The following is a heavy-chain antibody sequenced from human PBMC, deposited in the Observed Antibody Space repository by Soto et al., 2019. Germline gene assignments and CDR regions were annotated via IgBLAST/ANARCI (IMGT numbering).Heavy chain of an antibody. D-gene: IGHD6-19*01. CDR2: ISSSSSYI. V-gene: IGHV3-21*01. J-gene: IGHJ4*02. CDR1: GFTFSSYS. CDR3: ARDVAVAGTDFDY. Sequence: LRLSCAASGFTFSSYSMTWVRQAPGKGLEWVSSISSSSSYIYYADSVKGRFTISRDNAKNSLYLQMNSLRAADTAVYYCARDVAVAGTDFDYWGQGAMVTVYS.